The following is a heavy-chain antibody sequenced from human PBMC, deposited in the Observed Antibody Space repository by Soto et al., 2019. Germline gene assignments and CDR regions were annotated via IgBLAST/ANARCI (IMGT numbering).Heavy chain of an antibody. D-gene: IGHD2-2*01. V-gene: IGHV1-18*01. CDR2: ISAYNGNT. Sequence: QVQLVQSGAEVKKPGASVKVSCKASGYTFTSHGISWVRQAPGQGLEWMGWISAYNGNTNYAQKLQGRVTMTTDTSTSKAYMELRSLRSDDTAVYYCARDAGYCSSTSCYDGYFDLWGRGTLVTVSS. CDR1: GYTFTSHG. J-gene: IGHJ2*01. CDR3: ARDAGYCSSTSCYDGYFDL.